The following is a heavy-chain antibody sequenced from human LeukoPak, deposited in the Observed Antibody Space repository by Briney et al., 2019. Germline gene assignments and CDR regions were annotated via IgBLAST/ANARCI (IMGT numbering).Heavy chain of an antibody. D-gene: IGHD1-14*01. V-gene: IGHV3-30*18. CDR3: AKDYHLHGATFPGH. J-gene: IGHJ4*02. CDR2: ISLDGSNQ. CDR1: RFTFRNYG. Sequence: PGGSLRLSCAASRFTFRNYGMHWVRQAPGKGLEWLTLISLDGSNQFYADSVKGRFTISRDNSKDTLYLQMDALRPEDTAVYFCAKDYHLHGATFPGHRGQGTLVTVSS.